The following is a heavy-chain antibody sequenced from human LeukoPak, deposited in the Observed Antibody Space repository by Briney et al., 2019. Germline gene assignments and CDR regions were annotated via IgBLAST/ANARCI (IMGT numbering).Heavy chain of an antibody. Sequence: GSLRLSCAASGSTVSSKYMSWVRQPPGKGLEWIGSIYYSGSTFYNPSLKSRVTISVDTSKNQFSLKLSSVTAADTAVYFCARPAYYGDSWFDPWGQGTLATVSS. CDR2: IYYSGST. D-gene: IGHD4-17*01. V-gene: IGHV4-59*05. CDR1: GSTVSSKY. J-gene: IGHJ5*02. CDR3: ARPAYYGDSWFDP.